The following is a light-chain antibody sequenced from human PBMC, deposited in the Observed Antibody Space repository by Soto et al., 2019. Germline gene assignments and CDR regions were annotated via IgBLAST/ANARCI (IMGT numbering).Light chain of an antibody. CDR3: QQYETSPRA. J-gene: IGKJ1*01. V-gene: IGKV3-20*01. CDR2: GAS. Sequence: IILTQSPGTLSLSPGERATLSCRASQTISGNSLAWYQQRPGQSPRLLIYGASSRSTGIPDRFVGSGSGRDFTLTISRREPDDLAVYYCQQYETSPRAFGQGTKVEIK. CDR1: QTISGNS.